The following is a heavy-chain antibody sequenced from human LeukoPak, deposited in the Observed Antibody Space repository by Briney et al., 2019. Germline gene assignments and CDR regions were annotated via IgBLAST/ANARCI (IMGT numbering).Heavy chain of an antibody. D-gene: IGHD1-7*01. Sequence: QAGRTLRLSCAASGFTFSSYAMHWVRQAPGKGLEWVAVISYDGSNKYYADSVKGRFTISRDNSKNTLYLQMNSLRAEDTAVYYCARVTRPLELRLSWDYFDYWGQGTLVTVSS. CDR2: ISYDGSNK. CDR1: GFTFSSYA. CDR3: ARVTRPLELRLSWDYFDY. V-gene: IGHV3-30*04. J-gene: IGHJ4*02.